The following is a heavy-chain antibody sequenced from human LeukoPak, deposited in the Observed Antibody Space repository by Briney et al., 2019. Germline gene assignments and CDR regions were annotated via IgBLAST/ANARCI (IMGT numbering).Heavy chain of an antibody. CDR3: ARDHSSRYGPVDY. J-gene: IGHJ4*02. V-gene: IGHV4-30-2*01. CDR1: GGSISSGGYY. D-gene: IGHD6-13*01. CDR2: IYHSGST. Sequence: SQTLSLTCTVSGGSISSGGYYWSWIRQPPGKGLEWIGYIYHSGSTYYNPSLKSRVTISVDRSKNQFSLKLSSVTAADTAVYYCARDHSSRYGPVDYWGQGTLVTVSS.